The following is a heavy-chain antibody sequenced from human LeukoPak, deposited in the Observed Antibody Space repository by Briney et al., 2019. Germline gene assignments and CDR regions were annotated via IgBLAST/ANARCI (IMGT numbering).Heavy chain of an antibody. CDR1: GFTLSNYA. CDR2: ISYDGSNK. J-gene: IGHJ4*02. Sequence: GASLRLSCAASGFTLSNYAMSWVRQAPGKGLEWVAVISYDGSNKYYADSVKGRFTISRDNSKNTLYLQMNSLRAEDTAVYYCARDLLDTAMAAFDYWGQGTLVTVSS. V-gene: IGHV3-30*04. D-gene: IGHD5-18*01. CDR3: ARDLLDTAMAAFDY.